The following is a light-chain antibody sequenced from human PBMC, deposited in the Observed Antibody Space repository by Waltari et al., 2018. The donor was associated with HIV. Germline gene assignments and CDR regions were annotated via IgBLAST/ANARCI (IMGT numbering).Light chain of an antibody. CDR3: QQFISSPFT. CDR2: ETS. Sequence: DIQMTQSPSTLSASIGDSVPITCRASQNINSWLAWYQQKPGKAPKILVHETSILETGVPSRFSGSGSGTEFTLTISNLQPDDLATYYCQQFISSPFTFGGGTKVQIK. CDR1: QNINSW. V-gene: IGKV1-5*03. J-gene: IGKJ4*01.